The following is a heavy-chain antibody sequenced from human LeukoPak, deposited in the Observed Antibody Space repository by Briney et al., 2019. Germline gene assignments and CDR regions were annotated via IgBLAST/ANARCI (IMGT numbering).Heavy chain of an antibody. CDR3: AKRSGVYSDNSGVFDY. D-gene: IGHD4-11*01. CDR2: ISGSGISR. J-gene: IGHJ4*02. Sequence: GGSLRLSCAASGFTFSSFAMNWVRQAPGKGLEWVSGISGSGISRGYADSMKGRSTISRDNSKNTVLLQMDSLRAEDTAIYYCAKRSGVYSDNSGVFDYWGQGSLVTVSS. V-gene: IGHV3-23*01. CDR1: GFTFSSFA.